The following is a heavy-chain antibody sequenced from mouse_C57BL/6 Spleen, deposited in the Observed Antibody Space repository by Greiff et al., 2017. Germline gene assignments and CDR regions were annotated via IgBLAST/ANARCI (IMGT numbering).Heavy chain of an antibody. Sequence: EVKLMESGAELVKPGASVKLSCTASGFNIKDYYMHWVKQRTEQGLEWIGRIDPEDGETKYAPTFQGKATITADTSSNTAYLQLSSLTSEDTAVYYYARFLTPYYFDYWGQGTTLTVSS. J-gene: IGHJ2*01. CDR2: IDPEDGET. D-gene: IGHD4-1*01. CDR1: GFNIKDYY. V-gene: IGHV14-2*01. CDR3: ARFLTPYYFDY.